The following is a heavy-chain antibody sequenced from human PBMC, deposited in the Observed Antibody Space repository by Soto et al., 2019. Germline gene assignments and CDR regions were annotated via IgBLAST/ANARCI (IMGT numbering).Heavy chain of an antibody. V-gene: IGHV3-30-3*01. D-gene: IGHD5-18*01. J-gene: IGHJ4*02. Sequence: QVQLVESGGGVVQPGRSLRLSCAASGFTFSSYAMHWVRQAPGKGLEWVAVISYDGSNKYYADSVKGRFTISRDNSKNTLYLQMNSVRAEDTAVYYCAREGYSYGFFDYWGQGTLVTVSS. CDR1: GFTFSSYA. CDR2: ISYDGSNK. CDR3: AREGYSYGFFDY.